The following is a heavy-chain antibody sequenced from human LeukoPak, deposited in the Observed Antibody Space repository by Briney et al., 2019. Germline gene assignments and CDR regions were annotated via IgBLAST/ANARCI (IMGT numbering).Heavy chain of an antibody. CDR3: ARDRGSSNQVYNWFDP. J-gene: IGHJ5*02. CDR2: ISSSSSYI. Sequence: PGGSLRLSCAASGFTFSSYGVHWVRQAPGKGLEWVSSISSSSSYIYYADSVKGRFTISRDNAKNSLYLQMNSLRAEDTAVYYCARDRGSSNQVYNWFDPWGQGTLVTVSS. V-gene: IGHV3-21*01. CDR1: GFTFSSYG. D-gene: IGHD1-26*01.